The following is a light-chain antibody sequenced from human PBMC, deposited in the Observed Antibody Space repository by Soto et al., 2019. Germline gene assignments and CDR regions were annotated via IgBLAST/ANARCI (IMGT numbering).Light chain of an antibody. CDR2: GNR. J-gene: IGLJ2*01. CDR3: QSYDISLSGVV. Sequence: QPVLTQPPSESGAPGQRVTISCTGSSSNIGAGYNVHWYQHLPGTAPKVLIYGNRHRPSGVPDRFSGSKSGTSASLAITGLQADDEADYYCQSYDISLSGVVFGGGTKVTVL. V-gene: IGLV1-40*01. CDR1: SSNIGAGYN.